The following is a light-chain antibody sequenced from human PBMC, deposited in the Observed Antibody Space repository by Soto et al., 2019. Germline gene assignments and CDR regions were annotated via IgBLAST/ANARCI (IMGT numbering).Light chain of an antibody. CDR3: TSHAGINNFCV. J-gene: IGLJ1*01. CDR1: SSDVGSYNY. Sequence: QSALTQPPSASGSPGQSVTISCTGTSSDVGSYNYVSWYQQHPGEAPKLIIYDVTKRPSGVPDRFSGSKSGNTASLTVSGLQTEDEADYYCTSHAGINNFCVFGTGTKVTVL. V-gene: IGLV2-8*01. CDR2: DVT.